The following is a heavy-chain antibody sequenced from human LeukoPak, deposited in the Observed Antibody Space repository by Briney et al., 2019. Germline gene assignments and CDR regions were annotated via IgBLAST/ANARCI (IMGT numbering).Heavy chain of an antibody. CDR3: ASSPSGYWWNFDC. J-gene: IGHJ4*02. V-gene: IGHV4-39*01. CDR1: GGSISSGSYH. CDR2: IYYSGST. Sequence: SETLSLTCTVSGGSISSGSYHWVWIRQPPGKGLEWIGSIYYSGSTYNNPSLKSRVTISVDTTKNQFSLKLTSVTAADTAVYYCASSPSGYWWNFDCWGQGTLVTVSS. D-gene: IGHD3-22*01.